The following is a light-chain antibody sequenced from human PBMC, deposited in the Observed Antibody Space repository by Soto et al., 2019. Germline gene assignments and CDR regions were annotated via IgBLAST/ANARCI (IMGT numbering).Light chain of an antibody. Sequence: DIRMTQPPSSLSASVGDRVTIPCQASQDIATNLNWYQQKPGKAPKLLIYDASGVATGVPSRFRGSGSGTDFTLTINSLQPEDIATYYCQQYENVPITFGQGTRLEIK. J-gene: IGKJ5*01. V-gene: IGKV1-33*01. CDR1: QDIATN. CDR2: DAS. CDR3: QQYENVPIT.